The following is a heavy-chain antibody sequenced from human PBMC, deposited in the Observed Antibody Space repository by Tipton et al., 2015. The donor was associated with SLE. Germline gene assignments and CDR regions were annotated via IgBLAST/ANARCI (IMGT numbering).Heavy chain of an antibody. D-gene: IGHD2/OR15-2a*01. J-gene: IGHJ3*01. V-gene: IGHV4-59*10. CDR2: IYSTGST. CDR1: GGSFSSGYY. Sequence: TLSLTCAVYGGSFSSGYYWNWIRQPPGKGLEWIGRIYSTGSTNYNPSLKSRITMSIDTFKNQFSLNLRSVTAADTAVYYCARAFTTFNDDVDAFDFWGRGTMVTVSS. CDR3: ARAFTTFNDDVDAFDF.